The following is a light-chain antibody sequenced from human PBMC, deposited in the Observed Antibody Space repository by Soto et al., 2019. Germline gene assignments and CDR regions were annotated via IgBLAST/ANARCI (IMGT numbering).Light chain of an antibody. CDR3: STWDDSLNGPL. Sequence: QSVLTQPPSVSGTPGQRVTISCSGSSSSIGSNTVNWYQQFPGAAPKLIIFSNSQRPSGVPDRFSGSKSGTSASLAIGGLQSEDESDYYCSTWDDSLNGPLFGGGTKVTVL. CDR1: SSSIGSNT. CDR2: SNS. V-gene: IGLV1-44*01. J-gene: IGLJ2*01.